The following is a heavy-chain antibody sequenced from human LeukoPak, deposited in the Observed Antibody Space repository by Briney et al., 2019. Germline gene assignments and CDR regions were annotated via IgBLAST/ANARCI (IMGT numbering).Heavy chain of an antibody. Sequence: GASVKVSCKASGGTFSSYAITWVRQAPGQGLEWMGRIIPIFGIANYAQKFQGRVTITADKFTSTAYMELSSLRSEDTAVYYCARYYYDSSGFSQTFFDCWGQGTLVTVSS. V-gene: IGHV1-69*04. D-gene: IGHD3-22*01. CDR3: ARYYYDSSGFSQTFFDC. J-gene: IGHJ4*02. CDR2: IIPIFGIA. CDR1: GGTFSSYA.